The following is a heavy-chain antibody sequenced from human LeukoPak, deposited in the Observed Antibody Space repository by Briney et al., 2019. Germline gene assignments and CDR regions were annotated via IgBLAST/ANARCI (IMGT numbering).Heavy chain of an antibody. V-gene: IGHV4-30-4*01. CDR3: AGVRTYYDFWSGYSYNWFDP. Sequence: PSETLSLTRTVSGGSISSGDYYWSWVRQPPGKGLEWIGYIYYSGSTYYNPSLKSRVTISVDTSKNQFSLKLSSVTAADTAVYYCAGVRTYYDFWSGYSYNWFDPWGQGTLVTVSS. D-gene: IGHD3-3*01. CDR1: GGSISSGDYY. J-gene: IGHJ5*02. CDR2: IYYSGST.